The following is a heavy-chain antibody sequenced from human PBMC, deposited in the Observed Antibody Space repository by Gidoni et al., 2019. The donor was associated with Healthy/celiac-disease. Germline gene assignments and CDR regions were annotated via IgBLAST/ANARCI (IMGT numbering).Heavy chain of an antibody. CDR3: TRDRPAMVDY. CDR1: GFTFGDYA. Sequence: EVQLVESGGGLVQPGRSLRLSCTASGFTFGDYAMSWFRQAPGKGLEWVGFIRSKAYGGTTEYSASVKGRFTISRDDSKSIAYLQMNSLKTEDTAVYYCTRDRPAMVDYWGQGTLVTVSS. CDR2: IRSKAYGGTT. J-gene: IGHJ4*02. D-gene: IGHD5-18*01. V-gene: IGHV3-49*03.